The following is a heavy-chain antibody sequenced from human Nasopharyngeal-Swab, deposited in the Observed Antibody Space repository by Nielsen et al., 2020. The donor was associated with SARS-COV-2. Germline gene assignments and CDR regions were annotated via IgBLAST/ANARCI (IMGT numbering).Heavy chain of an antibody. D-gene: IGHD3-10*01. J-gene: IGHJ4*02. V-gene: IGHV5-51*01. CDR3: ARTEYGSGTNFDY. CDR1: GYFFNTYW. CDR2: IFPDDSDT. Sequence: GEFLKISCKASGYFFNTYWIGWVRQMPGKGLEWMGIIFPDDSDTRYSPSFQGQVTISVDASTTTAYLQWSSLKASDTAMYYCARTEYGSGTNFDYWGQGTLVTVSS.